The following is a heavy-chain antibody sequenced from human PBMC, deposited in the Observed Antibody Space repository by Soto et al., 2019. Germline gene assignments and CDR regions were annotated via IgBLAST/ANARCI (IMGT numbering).Heavy chain of an antibody. Sequence: ASVKVSCKASGYTFTSYDINWVRQATGQGLEWMGWMNPNSGNTGHAQKFQGRVTMTRNTSISTVYMELNSLRVEDTALYYCVPTVGVTPGGAFDIWGQGTMVTVSS. CDR3: VPTVGVTPGGAFDI. V-gene: IGHV1-8*02. CDR2: MNPNSGNT. CDR1: GYTFTSYD. J-gene: IGHJ3*02. D-gene: IGHD1-26*01.